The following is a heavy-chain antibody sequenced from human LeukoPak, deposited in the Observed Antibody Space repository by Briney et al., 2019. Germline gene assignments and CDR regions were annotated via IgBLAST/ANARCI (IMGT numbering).Heavy chain of an antibody. CDR3: ARRSRYCSSTSCYSGAFDI. CDR1: GYSFTSYW. Sequence: GESLKISCKGSGYSFTSYWIGWVRPMPGKGLEWMGIIYPGDSDTRYSPSFQGQVTISADKSISTAYLQWSSLKASDSAMYYCARRSRYCSSTSCYSGAFDIWGQGTMVTVSS. CDR2: IYPGDSDT. D-gene: IGHD2-2*01. V-gene: IGHV5-51*01. J-gene: IGHJ3*02.